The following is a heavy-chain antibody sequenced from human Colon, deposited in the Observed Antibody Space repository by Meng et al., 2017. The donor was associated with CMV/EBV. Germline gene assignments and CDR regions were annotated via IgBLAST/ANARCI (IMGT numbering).Heavy chain of an antibody. D-gene: IGHD3-16*01. CDR3: ARRGQEGGYFDY. CDR1: DYTFSIYG. J-gene: IGHJ4*02. V-gene: IGHV1-18*01. Sequence: KAPDYTFSIYGISWVRQAPGPGLEWMGWISAYNGNRNFAQKFQGRVTMTTDTSTSTAYMELRSLRSDDTAVYYCARRGQEGGYFDYWGQGTLVTVSS. CDR2: ISAYNGNR.